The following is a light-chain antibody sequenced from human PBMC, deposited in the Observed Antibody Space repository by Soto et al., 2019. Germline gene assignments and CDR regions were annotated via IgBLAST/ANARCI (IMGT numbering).Light chain of an antibody. CDR3: QQYDTYWT. CDR1: QSISSL. Sequence: DIQMTQSPSTLSASVGDRVTITCRASQSISSLLAWYQQKPGKAPRLLIYMASTLESGVPSRFSSSGSGTEFTLTISSLQPDDFATYYCQQYDTYWTFGQGTKVEVK. J-gene: IGKJ1*01. CDR2: MAS. V-gene: IGKV1-5*03.